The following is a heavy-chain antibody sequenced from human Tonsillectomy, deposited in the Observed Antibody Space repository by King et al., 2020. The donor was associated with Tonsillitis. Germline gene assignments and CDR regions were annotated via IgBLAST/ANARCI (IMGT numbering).Heavy chain of an antibody. CDR3: ARDRRLYATVNYSYMAG. Sequence: QLQESGPGLVKPSETLSLTCTVSGGSISSHYWSWIRQPPGKGLEWIGYLSDTGSTNYNPSLKSRVTISVDTSKNQFSLKLSSVTAADSAVYYCARDRRLYATVNYSYMAGWGKGTAVTASS. J-gene: IGHJ6*03. V-gene: IGHV4-59*11. D-gene: IGHD4-11*01. CDR1: GGSISSHY. CDR2: LSDTGST.